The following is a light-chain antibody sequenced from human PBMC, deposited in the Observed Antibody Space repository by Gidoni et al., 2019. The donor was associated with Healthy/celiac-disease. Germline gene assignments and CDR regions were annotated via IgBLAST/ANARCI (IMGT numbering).Light chain of an antibody. Sequence: SVLTQPPSVSEAPRQRVTIPCSGSSSNLGNNSVIWYQQLPGMAPKLLIYYDDLLPSGVSDRFPGSKSGTSASLAISGLQSEDEADYYCAAWDDSLNGFWVFGGGTKLTVL. CDR2: YDD. J-gene: IGLJ3*02. CDR3: AAWDDSLNGFWV. V-gene: IGLV1-36*01. CDR1: SSNLGNNS.